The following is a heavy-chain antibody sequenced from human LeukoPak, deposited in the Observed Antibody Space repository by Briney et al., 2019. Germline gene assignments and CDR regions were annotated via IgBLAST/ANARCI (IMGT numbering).Heavy chain of an antibody. CDR1: GFTFSSYE. CDR2: ISSSSSYI. Sequence: GGSLRLSCAASGFTFSSYEMNWVRQAPGKGLEWVSSISSSSSYIYYADSVKGRFTISRDNAKNSLYLQMNSLRAEDTAVYYCAPERIAAAGESWGQGTLVTVSS. V-gene: IGHV3-21*01. J-gene: IGHJ5*02. D-gene: IGHD6-13*01. CDR3: APERIAAAGES.